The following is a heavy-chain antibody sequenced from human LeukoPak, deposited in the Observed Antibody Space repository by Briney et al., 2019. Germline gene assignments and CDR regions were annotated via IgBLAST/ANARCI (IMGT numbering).Heavy chain of an antibody. Sequence: ASVKVSCKASGYTFTSYGISWVRQAPGQGLGWMGWISAYNGNTNYAQKLQGRVTMTTDTSTSTAYMELRSLRSDDTAVYYCARDIEGATSLDYWGQGTLVTVSS. CDR1: GYTFTSYG. V-gene: IGHV1-18*01. CDR2: ISAYNGNT. J-gene: IGHJ4*02. D-gene: IGHD1-26*01. CDR3: ARDIEGATSLDY.